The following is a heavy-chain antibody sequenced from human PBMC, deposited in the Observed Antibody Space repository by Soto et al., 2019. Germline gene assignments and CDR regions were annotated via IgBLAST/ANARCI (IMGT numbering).Heavy chain of an antibody. V-gene: IGHV3-9*01. D-gene: IGHD2-2*01. J-gene: IGHJ4*02. CDR3: AKGTWYQLLPFSYFDY. CDR1: GFTFDDYA. Sequence: DVQLVESGGGLVQPGRSLRLSCAASGFTFDDYAMHWARQAPGKGLEWVSGISWNSGSIGYADSVKGRFTISRDNAKNSLYLQMNSLRAEDTALYYCAKGTWYQLLPFSYFDYWGQGTLVTVSS. CDR2: ISWNSGSI.